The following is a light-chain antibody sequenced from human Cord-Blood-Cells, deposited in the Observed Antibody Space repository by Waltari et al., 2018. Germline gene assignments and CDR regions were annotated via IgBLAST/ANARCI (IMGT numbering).Light chain of an antibody. CDR3: SSYTSSSTLYV. CDR2: EVS. CDR1: SSALGGSHY. J-gene: IGLJ1*01. Sequence: QSALTQPASVSGSPGQSITTPCTGTSSALGGSHYVPWYQQHPGKAPKLMIYEVSNRPSGVSNRFSGSKSGNTASLTISGLQAEDEADYYCSSYTSSSTLYVFGTGTKVTVL. V-gene: IGLV2-14*01.